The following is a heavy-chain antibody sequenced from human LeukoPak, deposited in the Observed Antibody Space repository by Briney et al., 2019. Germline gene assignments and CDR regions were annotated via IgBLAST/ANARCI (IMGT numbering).Heavy chain of an antibody. V-gene: IGHV4-4*02. D-gene: IGHD6-13*01. J-gene: IGHJ5*02. CDR1: GGSISSSNW. Sequence: NPSETLSPTCTVSGGSISSSNWWSWVRQPPGKGLEWIGEIYHSGSTNYNPSLKSRVTISVDKSKNQFSLKLSSVTAADTAVYYCARAEAAAGTRDWFDPWGQGTLVTVSS. CDR3: ARAEAAAGTRDWFDP. CDR2: IYHSGST.